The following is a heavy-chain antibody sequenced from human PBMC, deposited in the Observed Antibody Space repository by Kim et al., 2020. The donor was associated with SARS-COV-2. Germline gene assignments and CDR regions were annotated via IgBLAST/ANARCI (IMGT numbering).Heavy chain of an antibody. CDR1: GGSISSSSYY. Sequence: SETLSLTCTVSGGSISSSSYYWGWIRQPPGKGLEWIGSIYYSGSTYYNPSLKSRVTISVDTSKNQFSLKLSSVTAADTAVYYCATYMVRGASWAYYYYGMDVWGQGTTVTVSS. D-gene: IGHD3-10*01. CDR3: ATYMVRGASWAYYYYGMDV. V-gene: IGHV4-39*01. CDR2: IYYSGST. J-gene: IGHJ6*02.